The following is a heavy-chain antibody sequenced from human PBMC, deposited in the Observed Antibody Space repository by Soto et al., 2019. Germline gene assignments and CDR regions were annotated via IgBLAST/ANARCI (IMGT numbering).Heavy chain of an antibody. CDR1: GFTFSNAW. Sequence: EVQLVESGGGLVKPGGSLRLSCAASGFTFSNAWMNWVRQAPGKGLEWVGRIKSKTDGGTTDYAAPGKGSFTISRDDSKNTLYLQMNSLKTEDTAVYYCTTHGDYGNYYYSGGMDVWGQGTTVTVSS. D-gene: IGHD4-17*01. V-gene: IGHV3-15*07. CDR2: IKSKTDGGTT. J-gene: IGHJ6*02. CDR3: TTHGDYGNYYYSGGMDV.